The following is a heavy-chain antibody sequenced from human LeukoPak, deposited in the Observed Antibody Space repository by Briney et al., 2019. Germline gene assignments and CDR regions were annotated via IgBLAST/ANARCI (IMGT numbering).Heavy chain of an antibody. CDR2: INHSGST. CDR1: GGSFSGYY. V-gene: IGHV4-34*01. D-gene: IGHD5-12*01. J-gene: IGHJ3*02. CDR3: ARDGTYSDYGENVFDI. Sequence: SETLSLTCAVYGGSFSGYYWSWIRQPPGKGLEWIGEINHSGSTNYNPSLKSRVTISVDTSKNQFSLKLSSVTAADTAVFYCARDGTYSDYGENVFDIWGQGTMVTVSS.